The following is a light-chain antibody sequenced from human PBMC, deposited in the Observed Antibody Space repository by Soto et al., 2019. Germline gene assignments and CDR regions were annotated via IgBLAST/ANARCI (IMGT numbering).Light chain of an antibody. V-gene: IGKV3-11*01. Sequence: VLAHSPATLSLSPGERASLSCRASQSVSSYLARYQHKPGQAPRLLIYDASNRATGIPARFSGSGSGTDFTLTISSLEPEDFALYFCQQRSNWLTFGGGTKVDIK. CDR1: QSVSSY. CDR3: QQRSNWLT. CDR2: DAS. J-gene: IGKJ4*01.